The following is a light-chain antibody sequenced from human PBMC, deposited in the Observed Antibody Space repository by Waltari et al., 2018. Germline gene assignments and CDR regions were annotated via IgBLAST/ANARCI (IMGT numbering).Light chain of an antibody. Sequence: QLVLTQSPSASASLGASVKLTCTLSSGHSNNVIAWLQEQPGKGPRYLMKVNSDGSHSKGDEIPDRFAGSSSGAERYLTISSLQSEDEADYYCQTGGHGTWVFGGGTKLTVL. CDR1: SGHSNNV. CDR3: QTGGHGTWV. J-gene: IGLJ3*02. CDR2: VNSDGSH. V-gene: IGLV4-69*01.